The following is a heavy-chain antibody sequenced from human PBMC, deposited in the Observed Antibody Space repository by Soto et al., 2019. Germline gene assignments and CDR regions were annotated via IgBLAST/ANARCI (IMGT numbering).Heavy chain of an antibody. CDR2: ISSSSSYT. D-gene: IGHD2-15*01. CDR1: GFTFSDYY. CDR3: ARLDCSGGSCYLEAGPFDY. Sequence: SGGSLRLSCAASGFTFSDYYMSWIRQAPGKGLEWVSYISSSSSYTNYADSVKGRFTISRDNAKNSLYLQMNSLRAEDTAVYYCARLDCSGGSCYLEAGPFDYWGQGTLVTVSS. V-gene: IGHV3-11*06. J-gene: IGHJ4*02.